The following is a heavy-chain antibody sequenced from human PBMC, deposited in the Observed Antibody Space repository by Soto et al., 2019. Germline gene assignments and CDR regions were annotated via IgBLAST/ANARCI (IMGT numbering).Heavy chain of an antibody. V-gene: IGHV3-23*01. CDR1: GFTFSSYA. D-gene: IGHD3-10*01. J-gene: IGHJ4*02. CDR3: AEDEWFGELLSY. Sequence: PGGSLRLSCAASGFTFSSYAMSWVRQAPGKGLEWVSAISGSGGSTYYADSVKGRFTISRDNSKNTLYLQMNSPRAEDTAVYYCAEDEWFGELLSYWGQGTLVTVSS. CDR2: ISGSGGST.